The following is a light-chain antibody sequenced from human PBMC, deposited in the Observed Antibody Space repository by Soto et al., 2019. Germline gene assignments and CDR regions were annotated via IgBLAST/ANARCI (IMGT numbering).Light chain of an antibody. V-gene: IGKV3-15*01. CDR1: QSVSDN. CDR2: RAS. CDR3: QQYNSWPIT. Sequence: EIVWTQSPGTMSLSPGERVTLSCRASQSVSDNLAWYQQKPGQGPRLLVYRASTRTLGIPARFSGSESGTEFTLTISSLQSEDFAVYYCQQYNSWPITFGQVTRLE. J-gene: IGKJ5*01.